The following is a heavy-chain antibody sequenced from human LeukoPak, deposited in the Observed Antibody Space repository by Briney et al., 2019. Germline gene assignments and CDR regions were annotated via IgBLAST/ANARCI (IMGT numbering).Heavy chain of an antibody. CDR1: GYTFTSYG. V-gene: IGHV1-18*01. CDR2: IRAYNGNT. CDR3: ARDRAAPTGKLRHCSGGSCYQTGDWFDP. Sequence: ASVTVSCRASGYTFTSYGISWVRPAPGQGLEWMGWIRAYNGNTNYPQKLRGRLTMTTDKSTSTAYIELRSLRSDDTAVYYCARDRAAPTGKLRHCSGGSCYQTGDWFDPWGQGTLVTVSS. D-gene: IGHD2-15*01. J-gene: IGHJ5*02.